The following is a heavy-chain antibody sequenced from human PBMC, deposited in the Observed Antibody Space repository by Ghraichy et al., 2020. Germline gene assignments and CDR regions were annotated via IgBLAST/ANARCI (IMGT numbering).Heavy chain of an antibody. CDR2: IRSKAYGGTT. CDR1: GFTFGDYA. Sequence: GESLNISCTASGFTFGDYAMSWVRQAPGKGLEWVGLIRSKAYGGTTEYAASVKGRFTISRDDSKSIAYLQMNSLKTEDTAVYYCTRKGQLWLPPYYYYGMDVWGQGTTVAVSS. V-gene: IGHV3-49*04. J-gene: IGHJ6*02. CDR3: TRKGQLWLPPYYYYGMDV. D-gene: IGHD5-18*01.